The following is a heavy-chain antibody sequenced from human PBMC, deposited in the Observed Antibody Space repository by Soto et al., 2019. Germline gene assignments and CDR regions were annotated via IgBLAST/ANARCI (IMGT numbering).Heavy chain of an antibody. CDR1: GYTFTSYG. V-gene: IGHV1-18*04. J-gene: IGHJ6*02. D-gene: IGHD5-18*01. Sequence: ASVKVSCKASGYTFTSYGISWVRQAPGQGLEWMGWISAYNGNTNYAQKLQGRVTMTTDTSTSTAYMELRSLRSDDTAVYYCARAYGCSYHYYYYGMDVWGQGTTVTVSS. CDR2: ISAYNGNT. CDR3: ARAYGCSYHYYYYGMDV.